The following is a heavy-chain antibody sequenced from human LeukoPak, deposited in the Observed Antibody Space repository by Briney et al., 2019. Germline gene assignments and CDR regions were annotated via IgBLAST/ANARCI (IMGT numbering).Heavy chain of an antibody. CDR1: GDSMNSDSYF. Sequence: PSQTLSLTCTVSGDSMNSDSYFWTWIRQPAGKELEWIGRIYSSGTTTYNASLKSRVTMSVDTSKNQFSLEMRSVTAADTAVYYCARETVITMEVAVVVGFDIWGLGTLVTVSS. CDR2: IYSSGTT. V-gene: IGHV4-61*02. J-gene: IGHJ3*02. CDR3: ARETVITMEVAVVVGFDI. D-gene: IGHD2-15*01.